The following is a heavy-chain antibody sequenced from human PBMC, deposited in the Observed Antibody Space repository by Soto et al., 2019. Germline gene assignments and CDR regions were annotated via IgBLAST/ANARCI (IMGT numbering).Heavy chain of an antibody. CDR1: GYTLTELS. D-gene: IGHD3-3*01. V-gene: IGHV1-24*01. CDR2: FDPEDGET. CDR3: ATDPLTKIFRLVLIPY. J-gene: IGHJ1*01. Sequence: ASVKVSCKVSGYTLTELSMHWVRQAPGKGLEWMGGFDPEDGETIYAQKFQGRVTMTEDTSTDTAYMELSSLRSEDTAVYYCATDPLTKIFRLVLIPYWGQGTLVTVSS.